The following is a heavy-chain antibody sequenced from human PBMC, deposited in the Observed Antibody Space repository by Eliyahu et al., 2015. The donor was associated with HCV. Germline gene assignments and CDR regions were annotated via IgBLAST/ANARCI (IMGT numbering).Heavy chain of an antibody. CDR3: AGKWELLHGYTN. Sequence: QVQLVQSGAEVKKPGSSVXXSCKASGGTFSSYAISWVRQXPGQGLEWMGGIIPIFGIANYAQKFQGRVTITADKSTSTAYMELSSLRSEDTAVYYCAGKWELLHGYTNWGQGTLVTVSS. V-gene: IGHV1-69*17. J-gene: IGHJ4*02. D-gene: IGHD1-26*01. CDR2: IIPIFGIA. CDR1: GGTFSSYA.